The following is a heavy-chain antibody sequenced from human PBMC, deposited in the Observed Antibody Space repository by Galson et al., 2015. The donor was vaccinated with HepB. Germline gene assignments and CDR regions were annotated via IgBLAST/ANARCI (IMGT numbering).Heavy chain of an antibody. D-gene: IGHD2-2*01. J-gene: IGHJ4*02. CDR1: GFTFTSFA. CDR2: ISGSGGAT. CDR3: AKGNIAGIPAAPYS. V-gene: IGHV3-23*01. Sequence: SRRLSCAASGFTFTSFAMNWLRQAPGMAPEWVSVISGSGGATYYANSVKGRFSISRDNSASTLALQMNSLSAEDTAIYSCAKGNIAGIPAAPYSWGQGTLVTVSS.